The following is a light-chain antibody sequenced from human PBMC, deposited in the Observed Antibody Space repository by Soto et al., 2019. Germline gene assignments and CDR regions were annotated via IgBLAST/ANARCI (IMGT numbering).Light chain of an antibody. Sequence: QAVVTQPPSASGTPGQRVTISCSGSGSNIGGNTVNWYQQLPGTAPKLLIYSHNQRPSGVPDRFSGSKSGTSASLAISGLQSEDEADYYCAAWDDSLNGPVFGGGTKVTVL. CDR3: AAWDDSLNGPV. V-gene: IGLV1-44*01. CDR1: GSNIGGNT. J-gene: IGLJ2*01. CDR2: SHN.